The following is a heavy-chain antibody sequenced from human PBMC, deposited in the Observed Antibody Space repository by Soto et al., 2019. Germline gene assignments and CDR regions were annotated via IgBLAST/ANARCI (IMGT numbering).Heavy chain of an antibody. J-gene: IGHJ4*02. Sequence: QVQLVESGGGVVQPGRSLRLSCAASGFTFSSYGMHWVRQAPGKGLEWVAVIWYDGSNKYYADSVKGRFTISRDNSKNTLYLQMNSLRDDDTAVYYCARDRYSSAGYDLDYWGQGTLVTVSS. CDR2: IWYDGSNK. CDR1: GFTFSSYG. V-gene: IGHV3-33*01. CDR3: ARDRYSSAGYDLDY. D-gene: IGHD6-19*01.